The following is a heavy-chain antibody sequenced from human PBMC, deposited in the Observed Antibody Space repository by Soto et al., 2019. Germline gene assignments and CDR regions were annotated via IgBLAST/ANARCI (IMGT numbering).Heavy chain of an antibody. Sequence: GGSLRLSCAASGFTFSSYAMSWVRQAPGKGLEWVSAISGSGGSTYYADSVKGRFTISRDNSKNTLYLQMNSLRAEDTALYYCAKDKTAALGGWFDPWGQGTLVTVSS. CDR3: AKDKTAALGGWFDP. D-gene: IGHD5-18*01. V-gene: IGHV3-23*01. CDR1: GFTFSSYA. CDR2: ISGSGGST. J-gene: IGHJ5*02.